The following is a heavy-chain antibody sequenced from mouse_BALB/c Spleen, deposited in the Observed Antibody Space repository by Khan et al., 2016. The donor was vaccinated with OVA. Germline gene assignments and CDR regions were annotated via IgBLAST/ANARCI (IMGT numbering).Heavy chain of an antibody. CDR1: GYTFTDYN. CDR2: INPKNGGT. V-gene: IGHV1-18*01. Sequence: VQLQQSGPELVKPGASVKIPCKASGYTFTDYNMDWVKQSHGKSLEWIGDINPKNGGTIYNQKFKGKATLTVDKSSSTAYMELRRLTSEDTAVYDCTIGGFGSPFAHWGQGTLVTVSA. CDR3: TIGGFGSPFAH. D-gene: IGHD1-1*01. J-gene: IGHJ3*01.